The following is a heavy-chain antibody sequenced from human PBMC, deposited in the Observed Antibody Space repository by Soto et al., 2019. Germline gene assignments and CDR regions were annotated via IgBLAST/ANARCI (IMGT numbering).Heavy chain of an antibody. CDR3: VRGAPFDY. CDR1: GFTFSSHW. Sequence: EVQLVESGGGLVQPEGSLRLSCAASGFTFSSHWMHWVRQVPGRGLVWVSRINSDGSSTAYADSVKGRFTISRDNAKNTLYLQMDSLRAEDTAVYSCVRGAPFDYWGRGTLVTVSS. CDR2: INSDGSST. V-gene: IGHV3-74*01. J-gene: IGHJ4*02.